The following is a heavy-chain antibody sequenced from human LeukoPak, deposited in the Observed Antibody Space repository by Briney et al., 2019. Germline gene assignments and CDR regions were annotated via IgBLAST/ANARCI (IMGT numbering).Heavy chain of an antibody. V-gene: IGHV3-9*01. CDR2: ISWNSGSI. Sequence: PGRSLRLSCAASGFTFDDYAMHWVRQAPGKGLEWVSGISWNSGSIGYADSVKGRFTISRDNAKNSLYLQMNSLRAEDTALYYCAKGPAGNYGSGSYPEYWGQGTLVTVSS. CDR1: GFTFDDYA. CDR3: AKGPAGNYGSGSYPEY. J-gene: IGHJ4*02. D-gene: IGHD3-10*01.